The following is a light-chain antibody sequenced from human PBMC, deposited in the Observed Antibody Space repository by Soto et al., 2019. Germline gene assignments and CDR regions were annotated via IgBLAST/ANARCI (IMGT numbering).Light chain of an antibody. CDR2: SAS. J-gene: IGKJ1*01. CDR3: HHFGSLPET. CDR1: QSVASSY. V-gene: IGKV3-20*01. Sequence: EVVLTQSPGTLSLSPGERVTLSCRASQSVASSYLAWYKQKPGRAPRLLFYSASSRATGIPDRFSGSGSGTDFTLTISRLEPEDFAVYYCHHFGSLPETFGQGTNVE.